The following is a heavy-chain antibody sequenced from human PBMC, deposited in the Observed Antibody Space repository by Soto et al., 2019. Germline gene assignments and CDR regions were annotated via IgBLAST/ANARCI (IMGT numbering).Heavy chain of an antibody. Sequence: ASVKVSCKASGYTFTTYDINWVRQATGQGPEWMGWMTPNTGNTGYSEKFQGRVTMTRNTSISTAYMELSGLRSEDTAVYYCARGFVESSFYYYYMDVWCKAITVTVS. V-gene: IGHV1-8*01. CDR2: MTPNTGNT. J-gene: IGHJ6*03. CDR3: ARGFVESSFYYYYMDV. D-gene: IGHD3-16*01. CDR1: GYTFTTYD.